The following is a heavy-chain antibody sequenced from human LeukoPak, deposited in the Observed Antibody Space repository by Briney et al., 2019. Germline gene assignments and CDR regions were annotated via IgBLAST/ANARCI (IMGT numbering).Heavy chain of an antibody. J-gene: IGHJ4*02. Sequence: GGSLRLSCAASGFTFSNFWMTWVRQAPGKGLEWVANIKQDGSEKYYVDPVKGRFTISRDNAKNSLYLQVNSLRAEDTAVYYCARGRVDDYWGQGTLVTVSS. CDR1: GFTFSNFW. CDR2: IKQDGSEK. V-gene: IGHV3-7*03. CDR3: ARGRVDDY.